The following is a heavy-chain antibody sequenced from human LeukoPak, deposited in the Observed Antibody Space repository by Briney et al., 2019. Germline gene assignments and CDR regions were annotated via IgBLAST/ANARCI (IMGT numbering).Heavy chain of an antibody. CDR1: VGSSTTFY. D-gene: IGHD3-10*01. V-gene: IGHV4-4*07. CDR2: VYTSGRI. CDR3: ARGVSGSGSFDS. J-gene: IGHJ4*02. Sequence: PSETLSLSCSVSVGSSTTFYWTWIRQPADKSLEWIGRVYTSGRITYNPSLKSRVSMSVDMSRNLLSLNLRSITAADTAIYYCARGVSGSGSFDSWGQGTQVTVS.